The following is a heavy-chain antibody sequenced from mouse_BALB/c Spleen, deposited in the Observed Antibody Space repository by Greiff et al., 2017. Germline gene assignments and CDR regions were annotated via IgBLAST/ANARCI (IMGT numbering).Heavy chain of an antibody. V-gene: IGHV1S56*01. J-gene: IGHJ1*01. Sequence: VQLQQSGPELVKPGASVKMSCKASGYTFTSYYIHWVKQRPGQGLEWIGWIYPGDGSTKYNEKFKGKTTLTADKSSSTAYMLLSSLTSEDSAIYFCARNYGNYGWYFDVWGAGTTVTVSS. CDR3: ARNYGNYGWYFDV. D-gene: IGHD2-1*01. CDR2: IYPGDGST. CDR1: GYTFTSYY.